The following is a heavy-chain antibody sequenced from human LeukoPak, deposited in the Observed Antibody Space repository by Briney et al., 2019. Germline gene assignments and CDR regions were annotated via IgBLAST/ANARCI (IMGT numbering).Heavy chain of an antibody. CDR3: ARRSTGSYSSSWFDP. V-gene: IGHV5-51*01. J-gene: IGHJ5*02. D-gene: IGHD1-26*01. CDR2: LYPGDSDT. CDR1: GYIFTSYW. Sequence: GESLKISCKGSGYIFTSYWIGWVRQMPGKGLEWMGILYPGDSDTRYSPSFQGQVTISADKSIGTAYLQWSSLKASDTAMYYCARRSTGSYSSSWFDPWGQGTLVTVSS.